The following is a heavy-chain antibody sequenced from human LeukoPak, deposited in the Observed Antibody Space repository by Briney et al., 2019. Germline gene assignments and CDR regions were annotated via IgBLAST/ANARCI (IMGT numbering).Heavy chain of an antibody. CDR1: GFTFSSYA. D-gene: IGHD6-6*01. CDR2: ISGSGGST. CDR3: AKPSPSVYSSYPMDV. J-gene: IGHJ6*03. Sequence: GGSLRLSCAASGFTFSSYAMSWVRQAPGKGLEWVSAISGSGGSTYYADSVKGRFTISRDNSKNTLYLQMNSLRAEDTAAYYCAKPSPSVYSSYPMDVWGKGTTVTVSS. V-gene: IGHV3-23*01.